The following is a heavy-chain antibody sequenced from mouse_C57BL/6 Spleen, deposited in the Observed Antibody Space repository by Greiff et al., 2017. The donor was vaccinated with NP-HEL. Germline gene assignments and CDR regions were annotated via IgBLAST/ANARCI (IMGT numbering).Heavy chain of an antibody. D-gene: IGHD2-14*01. V-gene: IGHV1-42*01. Sequence: VQLKESGPELVKPGASVKISCKASGYSFTGYYMNWVKQSPEKSLEWIGEINPSTGGTTYNQKFKAKATLTVDKSSSTAYMQLKSLTSEDSAVYYCAREGAIGGAWFAYWGQGTLVTVSA. J-gene: IGHJ3*01. CDR2: INPSTGGT. CDR1: GYSFTGYY. CDR3: AREGAIGGAWFAY.